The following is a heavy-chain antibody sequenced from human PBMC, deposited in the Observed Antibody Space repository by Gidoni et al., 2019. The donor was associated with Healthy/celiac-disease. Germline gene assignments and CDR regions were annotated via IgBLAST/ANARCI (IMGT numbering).Heavy chain of an antibody. CDR1: GFTLRSYA. CDR2: ISYDGSNK. J-gene: IGHJ4*02. Sequence: QVQLVESGGGVVQPGRSLRLSCAATGFTLRSYAMHWVRQAPGKGLEWVAVISYDGSNKYYADSVKGRFTISRDNSKNTLYLQMNSLRAEDTAVYYCARGDQWLVEYYFDYWGQGTLVTVSS. D-gene: IGHD6-19*01. V-gene: IGHV3-30-3*01. CDR3: ARGDQWLVEYYFDY.